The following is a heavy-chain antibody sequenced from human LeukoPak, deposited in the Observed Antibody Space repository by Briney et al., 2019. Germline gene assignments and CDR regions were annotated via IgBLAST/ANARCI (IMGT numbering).Heavy chain of an antibody. CDR1: GFTVSTNS. V-gene: IGHV3-53*01. D-gene: IGHD4/OR15-4a*01. J-gene: IGHJ4*02. CDR2: IYSDNT. CDR3: ARRAGAYSHPYDY. Sequence: GGSLRLSCTVSGFTVSTNSMSWVRQAPGKGLAWVSFIYSDNTHYSDSVKGRFTISRDNSKNTLYLQMNSLRAEDTAVYYCARRAGAYSHPYDYWGQGTLVTVSS.